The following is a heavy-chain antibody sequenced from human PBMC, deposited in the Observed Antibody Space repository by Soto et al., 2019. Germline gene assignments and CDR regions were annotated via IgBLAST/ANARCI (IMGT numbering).Heavy chain of an antibody. CDR2: IFYSGST. D-gene: IGHD2-8*02. V-gene: IGHV4-59*12. CDR3: ARDKITGLFDY. J-gene: IGHJ4*02. CDR1: GGSISNYY. Sequence: SETLSLTCTVSGGSISNYYWSWIRQPPGRGLEWIGHIFYSGSTNYNPALKSRVTISVDTSKNQFSLKLTSATAADTAVYYCARDKITGLFDYWGQGTLVTVSS.